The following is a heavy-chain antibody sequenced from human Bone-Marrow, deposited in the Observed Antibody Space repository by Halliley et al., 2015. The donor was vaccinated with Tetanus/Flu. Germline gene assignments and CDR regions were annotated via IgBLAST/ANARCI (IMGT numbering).Heavy chain of an antibody. CDR3: AREMVGSTGGFDY. V-gene: IGHV3-48*03. J-gene: IGHJ4*02. D-gene: IGHD2-8*02. CDR2: ISDNVVTK. CDR1: GFTFSSYE. Sequence: SLRLSCAASGFTFSSYEINWVRQAPGKGLEWVSYISDNVVTKYYADSVKGRFTISRDNAKNSLYLQMNSLRAKDTALYYCAREMVGSTGGFDYWGQGTLVTVSS.